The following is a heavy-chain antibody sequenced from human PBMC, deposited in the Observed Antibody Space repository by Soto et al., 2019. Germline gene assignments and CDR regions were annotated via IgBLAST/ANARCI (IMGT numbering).Heavy chain of an antibody. CDR1: GYTFTSYY. CDR3: AGVYCSGGGCYGIDY. V-gene: IGHV1-46*01. D-gene: IGHD2-15*01. CDR2: ISPSGGST. Sequence: QVQLVQSGAEVKKPGASVKVSCKASGYTFTSYYMHWVRQAPGQGLEWMGIISPSGGSTTYAQKYQGRVRMTKDTSTSTVYMELSSLRSEDTAVYYCAGVYCSGGGCYGIDYWGQGTLVTVSS. J-gene: IGHJ4*02.